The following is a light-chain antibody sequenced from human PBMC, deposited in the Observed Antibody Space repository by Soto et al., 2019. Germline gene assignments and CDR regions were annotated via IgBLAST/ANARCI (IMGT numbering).Light chain of an antibody. Sequence: EIVLTQSPGTLSLSPGERSTLSCRASQSVSSSYLAWYQQKPGQAPXXLXYDASNRATGIPARFSGSGSGTDFTLTISSLEPEDFTVYYCQQRSNWPPSITFGQGTRLEIK. CDR1: QSVSSSY. V-gene: IGKV3D-20*02. J-gene: IGKJ5*01. CDR2: DAS. CDR3: QQRSNWPPSIT.